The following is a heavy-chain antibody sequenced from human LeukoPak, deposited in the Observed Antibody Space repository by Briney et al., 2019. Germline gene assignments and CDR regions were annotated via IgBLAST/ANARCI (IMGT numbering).Heavy chain of an antibody. CDR1: GYSSTSGYY. D-gene: IGHD2-15*01. V-gene: IGHV4-38-2*02. J-gene: IGHJ4*02. CDR3: WLEKVVAAYFDS. Sequence: PSETLSLTCIVSGYSSTSGYYWGWIRQPPGKGLEWIGSIYSGGITYYNPSLKSRVTISEDTSKNQFSLKMTSMTAADTAIYYCWLEKVVAAYFDSWGQGTLVTVSS. CDR2: IYSGGIT.